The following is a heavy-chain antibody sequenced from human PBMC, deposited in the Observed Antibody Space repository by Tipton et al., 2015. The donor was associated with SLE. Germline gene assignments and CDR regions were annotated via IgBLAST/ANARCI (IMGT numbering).Heavy chain of an antibody. J-gene: IGHJ4*02. CDR2: ISGGIITT. CDR1: GFNFWTSS. Sequence: SGFNFWTSSMSWVRQAPGKGLEWVSAISGGIITTDYADSVKGQFTISRDNSKRMVYLQMDGLRVDDTAVYYCARRGGYRAYEDYFDSWGQGTLVTVSS. CDR3: ARRGGYRAYEDYFDS. V-gene: IGHV3-23*01. D-gene: IGHD5-12*01.